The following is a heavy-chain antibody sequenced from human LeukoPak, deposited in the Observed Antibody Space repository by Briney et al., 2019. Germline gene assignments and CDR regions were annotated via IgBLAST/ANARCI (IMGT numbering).Heavy chain of an antibody. CDR2: ISWNSGSI. V-gene: IGHV3-9*01. CDR1: GFTFSSYA. J-gene: IGHJ4*02. CDR3: AKGHALDY. Sequence: GGSLRLSCAASGFTFSSYAMSWVRQAPGKGLEWVSGISWNSGSIGYADSVKGRFTISRDNAKNSLYLQMNSLRAEDTALYYCAKGHALDYWGQGTLVTVSS.